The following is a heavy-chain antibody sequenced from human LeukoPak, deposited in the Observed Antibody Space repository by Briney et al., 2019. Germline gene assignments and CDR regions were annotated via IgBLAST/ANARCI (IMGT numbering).Heavy chain of an antibody. D-gene: IGHD2-2*01. Sequence: ASVKVSCKASGYTFTGYHMHWVRQAPGQGLEWMGRISPNSGDANNAQKFQGRVTMTRDTSISTAYMDLSRLTSDGTAVYYCARDYCSSTSCLFDYWGQGTLVTVSS. CDR1: GYTFTGYH. CDR2: ISPNSGDA. V-gene: IGHV1-2*06. CDR3: ARDYCSSTSCLFDY. J-gene: IGHJ4*02.